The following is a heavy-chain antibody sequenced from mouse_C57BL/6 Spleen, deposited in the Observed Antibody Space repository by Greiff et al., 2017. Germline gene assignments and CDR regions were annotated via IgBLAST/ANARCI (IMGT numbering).Heavy chain of an antibody. CDR2: IDPETGGT. CDR3: TRAPYYYGMDY. J-gene: IGHJ4*01. Sequence: VQLQQSGAELVRPGASVTLSCKASGYTFTDYEMHWVKQTPVHGLEWIGAIDPETGGTAYNQKFKGKAILTADKSSSTAYMELRSLTSEDSAVDYCTRAPYYYGMDYWGQGTSVTVSS. CDR1: GYTFTDYE. V-gene: IGHV1-15*01.